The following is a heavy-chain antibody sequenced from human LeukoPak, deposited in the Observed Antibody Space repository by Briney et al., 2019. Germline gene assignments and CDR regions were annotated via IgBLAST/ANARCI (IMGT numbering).Heavy chain of an antibody. CDR1: GGSFSGYY. Sequence: SETLSLTCAVYGGSFSGYYWSWIRQPPGKGLEWIGEINHSGSTNYNPSLKSRVTISVDTSKNQFSLKLSPVTAADTAVYYCASITHTAMVTFDYWGQGTLVTVSS. CDR2: INHSGST. J-gene: IGHJ4*02. CDR3: ASITHTAMVTFDY. D-gene: IGHD5-18*01. V-gene: IGHV4-34*01.